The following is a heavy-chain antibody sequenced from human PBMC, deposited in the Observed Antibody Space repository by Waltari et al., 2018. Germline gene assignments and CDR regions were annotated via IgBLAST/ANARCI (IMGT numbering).Heavy chain of an antibody. D-gene: IGHD2-2*01. J-gene: IGHJ4*02. CDR3: VRENCSVTSCFKHFDY. CDR1: GLSFGTYN. Sequence: EGQLVESGGGLVKPGGSLRLSCAASGLSFGTYNMNWVRQAPGEGLGWVSYISSSSAYKYYAASVKGRFAISRDNAKNLLFLQMNSLRADDTAVYYCVRENCSVTSCFKHFDYWGRGILVTVSS. CDR2: ISSSSAYK. V-gene: IGHV3-21*01.